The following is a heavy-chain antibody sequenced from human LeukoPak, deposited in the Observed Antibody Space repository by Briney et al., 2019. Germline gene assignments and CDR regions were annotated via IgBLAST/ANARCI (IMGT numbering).Heavy chain of an antibody. Sequence: SETLSLTCTVSGGSISSSSYYWGWIRQPPGKGLEWIGSIYYSGSTYYNPSLKSRVTISVDTSKYQFSLKLSSVTAADTAVYYCARRATAGDYVGWFDPWGQGTLVTVSS. CDR3: ARRATAGDYVGWFDP. CDR1: GGSISSSSYY. CDR2: IYYSGST. V-gene: IGHV4-39*01. D-gene: IGHD4-17*01. J-gene: IGHJ5*02.